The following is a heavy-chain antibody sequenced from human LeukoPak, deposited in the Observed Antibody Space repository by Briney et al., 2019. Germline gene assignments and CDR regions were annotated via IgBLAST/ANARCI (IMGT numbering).Heavy chain of an antibody. CDR2: IIPILGIA. D-gene: IGHD6-19*01. CDR3: ARERAIAVAVLFDY. Sequence: GASVKLSCKASGGTFSSYAISWVRQAPGQGLEWMGRIIPILGIANYAQKFQGRVTITADKSTSTAYMELSSLRSEDTAVYYCARERAIAVAVLFDYWGQETLVTVSS. J-gene: IGHJ4*02. CDR1: GGTFSSYA. V-gene: IGHV1-69*04.